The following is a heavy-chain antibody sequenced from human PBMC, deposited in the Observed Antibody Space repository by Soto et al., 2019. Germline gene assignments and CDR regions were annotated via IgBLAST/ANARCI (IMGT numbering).Heavy chain of an antibody. CDR2: IYYSGST. J-gene: IGHJ4*02. D-gene: IGHD3-16*01. CDR1: GGSISSYY. CDR3: ALRLGDPGRLYFDY. Sequence: PSETLSLTCTVSGGSISSYYCSWIRQHPGKGLEWIGYIYYSGSTYYNPSLKSRVSISVDTSKNQFSLKLSSVTAADTAVYYCALRLGDPGRLYFDYWGQGTLVTVSS. V-gene: IGHV4-59*06.